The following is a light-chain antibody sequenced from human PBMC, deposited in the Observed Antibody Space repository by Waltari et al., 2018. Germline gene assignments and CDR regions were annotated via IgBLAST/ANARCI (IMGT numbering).Light chain of an antibody. Sequence: QSVLTQPPSVSAAPGQRVTISCSGRSSNIGNNLVSWYQQFPGTVPKLLIDENDQRPSGIPDRFSGSKSGTSATLTITGLQTGDEAEYYCGTWDGSLSAWLFGGGTKLTVL. CDR1: SSNIGNNL. CDR3: GTWDGSLSAWL. CDR2: END. J-gene: IGLJ2*01. V-gene: IGLV1-51*02.